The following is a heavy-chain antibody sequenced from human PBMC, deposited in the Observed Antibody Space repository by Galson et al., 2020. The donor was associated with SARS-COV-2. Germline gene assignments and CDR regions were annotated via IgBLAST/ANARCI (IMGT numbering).Heavy chain of an antibody. CDR1: GGSISSYY. CDR3: ARATWVAPYYDILTGYRYYYGMDV. CDR2: IYYSGST. Sequence: SETLSLTCTVSGGSISSYYWSWIRQPPGKGLEWIGYIYYSGSTNYNPSLKSRVTISVDTSKNQFSLKLSSVTAADTAVYYCARATWVAPYYDILTGYRYYYGMDVWGQGTTVTVSS. D-gene: IGHD3-9*01. J-gene: IGHJ6*02. V-gene: IGHV4-59*01.